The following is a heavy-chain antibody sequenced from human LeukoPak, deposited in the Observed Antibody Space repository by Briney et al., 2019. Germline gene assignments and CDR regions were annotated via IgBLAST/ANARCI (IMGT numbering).Heavy chain of an antibody. D-gene: IGHD2-15*01. CDR2: INHSGST. J-gene: IGHJ6*03. V-gene: IGHV4-34*01. Sequence: SETLSLTCAVYGGSFSGYYWSWIRQPPGKGLEWIGEINHSGSTNYNPSLKSRVTISVDTSKNQFSLKLSSVTAADTAVYYCARQLNPHKLPSLRVYYMDVWGKGTTVTISS. CDR1: GGSFSGYY. CDR3: ARQLNPHKLPSLRVYYMDV.